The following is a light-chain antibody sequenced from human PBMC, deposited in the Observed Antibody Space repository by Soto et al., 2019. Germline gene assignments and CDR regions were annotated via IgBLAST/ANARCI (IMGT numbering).Light chain of an antibody. CDR2: GAS. Sequence: VLSQSPATLSLSPGERATLSCRASQTISNTFLAWYQQRPGQAPRLLIYGASTRATGIPARFSGSGSGTEFTLTISSLQSEDFAVYYCQQYNNWPPTWTFGQGTKV. J-gene: IGKJ1*01. CDR3: QQYNNWPPTWT. V-gene: IGKV3-15*01. CDR1: QTISNT.